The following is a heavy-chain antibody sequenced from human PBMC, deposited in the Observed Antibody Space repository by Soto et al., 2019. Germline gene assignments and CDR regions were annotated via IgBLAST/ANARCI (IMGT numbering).Heavy chain of an antibody. V-gene: IGHV1-18*04. CDR2: NKVDSGYT. D-gene: IGHD5-12*01. CDR1: GYPFIKYG. CDR3: ATSYDAGFDP. Sequence: QLQLVQSAAEVKKPGASVRVSCKAYGYPFIKYGISWIRQAPEQGLEWMGWNKVDSGYTNYAQKFQGRVTITADTSSDTALRELMSLRLDDTAVYFCATSYDAGFDPWGQGTLVSVSS. J-gene: IGHJ5*02.